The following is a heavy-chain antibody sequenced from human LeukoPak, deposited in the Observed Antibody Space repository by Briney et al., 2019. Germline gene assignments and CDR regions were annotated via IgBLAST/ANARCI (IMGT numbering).Heavy chain of an antibody. D-gene: IGHD7-27*01. J-gene: IGHJ4*02. CDR3: AAWGLHNY. V-gene: IGHV3-7*01. CDR1: GFAFIDYW. CDR2: INLGGSAK. Sequence: PGGSLRLSCSASGFAFIDYWMNWVRQAPGKGPEWVANINLGGSAKLYVDSVKGRCTISRDNAKSSLYLQMNSLRVEDTAVYYCAAWGLHNYWGQGTLVTVS.